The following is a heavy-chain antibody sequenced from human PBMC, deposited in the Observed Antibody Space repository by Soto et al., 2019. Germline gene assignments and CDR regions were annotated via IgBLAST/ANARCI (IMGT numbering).Heavy chain of an antibody. Sequence: QVQLVESGGGVVQPGRSLRLSCAASGFTFSSYGMHWVRQAPGKGLEWVAVISYDGSNKYYADSVKGRFTISRDNSKNTLYLQMNSLGAEDTAVYYCAKGDYGDYVYYFDYWGQGTLVTVSS. D-gene: IGHD4-17*01. J-gene: IGHJ4*02. V-gene: IGHV3-30*18. CDR1: GFTFSSYG. CDR2: ISYDGSNK. CDR3: AKGDYGDYVYYFDY.